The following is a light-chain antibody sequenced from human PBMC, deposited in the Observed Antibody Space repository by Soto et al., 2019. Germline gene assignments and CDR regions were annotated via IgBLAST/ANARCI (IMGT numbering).Light chain of an antibody. CDR2: GAS. CDR3: QQYGSSPRT. V-gene: IGKV3-20*01. J-gene: IGKJ1*01. Sequence: EIVLTQSPGTLSLSPGERVTLSCRASQSLSSSYFAWYQQKPGQAPRLLIYGASSRATGIPDRFSGSGSGTDITLTISRLEPEDFAVYYCQQYGSSPRTFGQGTKVEIK. CDR1: QSLSSSY.